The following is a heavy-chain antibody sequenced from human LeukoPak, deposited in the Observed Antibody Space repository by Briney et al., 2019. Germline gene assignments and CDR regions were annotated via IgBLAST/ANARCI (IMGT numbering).Heavy chain of an antibody. Sequence: SETLSLTCAVYGGSFSGYYWSWIRQPPGKGLEWVGEINHSGSTNYNPSLKSRVTISVDKSKNQFSLKLSSVTAADTAVYYCARTMIVVVITNRDAFDIWGQGTMVTVSS. CDR1: GGSFSGYY. CDR2: INHSGST. V-gene: IGHV4-34*01. D-gene: IGHD3-22*01. CDR3: ARTMIVVVITNRDAFDI. J-gene: IGHJ3*02.